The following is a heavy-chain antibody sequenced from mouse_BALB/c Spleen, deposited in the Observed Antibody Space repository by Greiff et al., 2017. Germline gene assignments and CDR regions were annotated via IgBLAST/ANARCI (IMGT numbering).Heavy chain of an antibody. J-gene: IGHJ3*01. CDR2: IDPENGDT. CDR3: NALTGTVAY. V-gene: IGHV14-4*02. D-gene: IGHD4-1*01. Sequence: VQLQQSGAELVRSGASVKLSCTASGFNIKDYYMHWVKQRPEQGLEWIGWIDPENGDTEYAPKFQGKATMTADTSSNTAYLQLSSLTSEDTAVYYCNALTGTVAYWGQGTLVTVSA. CDR1: GFNIKDYY.